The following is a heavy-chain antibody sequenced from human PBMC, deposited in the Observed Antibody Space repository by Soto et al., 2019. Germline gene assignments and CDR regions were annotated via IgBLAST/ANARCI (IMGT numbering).Heavy chain of an antibody. D-gene: IGHD2-2*01. CDR2: IIPILGIA. V-gene: IGHV1-69*08. J-gene: IGHJ4*02. CDR3: ARDLIVVVPAAINPLLGGGERGRTEDY. CDR1: GGTFSSYT. Sequence: QVQLVQSGAEVKKPGSSVKVSCKASGGTFSSYTISWVRQAPGQGLEWMGRIIPILGIANYAQKFQGRVTITADKSTSTAYMELSSLRSEDTAVYYCARDLIVVVPAAINPLLGGGERGRTEDYWGQGTLVTVSS.